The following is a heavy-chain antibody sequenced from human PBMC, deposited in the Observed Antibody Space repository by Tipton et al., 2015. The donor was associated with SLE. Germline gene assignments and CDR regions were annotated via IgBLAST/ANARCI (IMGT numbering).Heavy chain of an antibody. CDR2: LYYSGNT. Sequence: TLSLTCTVSGGSVNDYYWSWIRLPPGKGLEWIGYLYYSGNTNYNPSLKSRVTVSIDTSKNQFSLNLSSVTAADTAVYYCARDLSGGHYNLWGRGTLLTVSS. CDR3: ARDLSGGHYNL. D-gene: IGHD1-26*01. J-gene: IGHJ2*01. V-gene: IGHV4-59*02. CDR1: GGSVNDYY.